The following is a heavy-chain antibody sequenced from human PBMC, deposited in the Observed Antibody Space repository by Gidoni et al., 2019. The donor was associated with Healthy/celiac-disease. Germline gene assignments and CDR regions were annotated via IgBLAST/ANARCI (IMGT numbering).Heavy chain of an antibody. V-gene: IGHV1-69*01. D-gene: IGHD1-26*01. Sequence: QVQLVQSGAEVKKPGSSVKVSCKASGGTFSSYAISWVRQAPGQGLEWMGGIIPIFGTANYAQKFQGRVTITADESTSTAYMELSSLRSEDTAVYYCASGNGYAGVGATGFFDYWGQGTLVTVSS. J-gene: IGHJ4*02. CDR1: GGTFSSYA. CDR2: IIPIFGTA. CDR3: ASGNGYAGVGATGFFDY.